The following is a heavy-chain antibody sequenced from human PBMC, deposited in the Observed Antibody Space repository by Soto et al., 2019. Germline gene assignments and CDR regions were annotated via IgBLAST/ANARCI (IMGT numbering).Heavy chain of an antibody. CDR3: AHYTVDTYMDV. D-gene: IGHD2-2*02. Sequence: QITLRESGPTLVKATQTLTLTCSFSGFSLSTSGVGVGWIRQPPGKALEWLALLYWDGDRRYSPSLNSRLTIIKDTSKNQVVLTMTNMEPVDTGTYYCAHYTVDTYMDVWGKGTTVTVSS. CDR2: LYWDGDR. CDR1: GFSLSTSGVG. J-gene: IGHJ6*03. V-gene: IGHV2-5*02.